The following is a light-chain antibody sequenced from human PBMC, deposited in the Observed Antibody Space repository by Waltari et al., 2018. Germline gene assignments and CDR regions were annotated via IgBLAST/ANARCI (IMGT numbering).Light chain of an antibody. CDR1: QSVSSSY. CDR3: QQYGSSPRT. V-gene: IGKV3-20*01. J-gene: IGKJ2*01. CDR2: GAS. Sequence: EIVLTQSPGTLSLSPGDRATLSCRASQSVSSSYLAWYQQKPGQAPRRLIYGASSRATGIPDRCSGSGAGTDFTLTISRLEPEDFAVYYCQQYGSSPRTFGQGTKLEIK.